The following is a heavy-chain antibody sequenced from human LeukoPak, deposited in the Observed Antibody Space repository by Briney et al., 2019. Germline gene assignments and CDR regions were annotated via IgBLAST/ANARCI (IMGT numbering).Heavy chain of an antibody. CDR1: GYTFTSYG. J-gene: IGHJ3*02. CDR3: ARGPRSYYYDSSGYEPDAFDI. CDR2: INPSGGST. D-gene: IGHD3-22*01. Sequence: GASVKVSCKASGYTFTSYGISWVRQAPGQGLEWMGIINPSGGSTSYAQKFQGRVTMTRDTSTSTVYMELSSLRSEDTAVYYCARGPRSYYYDSSGYEPDAFDIWGQGTMVTVSS. V-gene: IGHV1-46*01.